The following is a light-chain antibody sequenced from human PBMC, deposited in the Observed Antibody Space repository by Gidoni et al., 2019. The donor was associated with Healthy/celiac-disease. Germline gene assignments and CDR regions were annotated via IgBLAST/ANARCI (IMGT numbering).Light chain of an antibody. V-gene: IGKV4-1*01. J-gene: IGKJ1*01. CDR2: WAS. CDR3: QQYYSTLWT. CDR1: QSVLYSSNNKKY. Sequence: DIVMTQSPDSLAVSLGERATINCKSSQSVLYSSNNKKYLAWYQKKPGQPPKLLIYWASTRESGVPDRFSGSGSGTDFTLTISSLQAEDVAVYYCQQYYSTLWTFGQGTKVEIK.